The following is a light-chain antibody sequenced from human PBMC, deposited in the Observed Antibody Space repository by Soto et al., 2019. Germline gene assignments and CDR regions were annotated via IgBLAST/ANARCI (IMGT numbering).Light chain of an antibody. CDR2: AAS. CDR1: QGISSY. Sequence: AIRITQSPSSLSAFIRPTVNTTFTSSQGISSYLAWYQQKPGKAPKLLIYAASTLQSGVPSRFSGSGSGTDFTLTISCLQSEDFATYSCQQYYSYPRTFGQGTKVDIK. J-gene: IGKJ2*01. CDR3: QQYYSYPRT. V-gene: IGKV1-8*01.